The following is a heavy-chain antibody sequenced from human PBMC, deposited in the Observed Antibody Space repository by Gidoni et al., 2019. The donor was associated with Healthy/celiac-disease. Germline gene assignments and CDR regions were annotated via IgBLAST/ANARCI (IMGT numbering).Heavy chain of an antibody. CDR3: AKGGWGDSKYPRFDY. V-gene: IGHV3-23*01. CDR1: GFTFSSYA. J-gene: IGHJ4*02. CDR2: ISGSGGST. D-gene: IGHD3-16*01. Sequence: EVQLLESGGGLVQPGGSLSLSCAASGFTFSSYAMSWVRLAPGQGLEGVSAISGSGGSTYYAASVKGRFTISRDNSKNTLYLQMNSLRAEDTAVYYCAKGGWGDSKYPRFDYWGQGTLVTVSS.